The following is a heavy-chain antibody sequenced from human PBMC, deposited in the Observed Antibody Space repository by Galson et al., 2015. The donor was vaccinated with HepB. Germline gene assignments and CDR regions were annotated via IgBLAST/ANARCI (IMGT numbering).Heavy chain of an antibody. J-gene: IGHJ3*02. CDR3: ARSMKFTIFGVSIESGACDI. CDR1: GFTVGSTY. Sequence: SLRLSCAASGFTVGSTYMNWVRQAPGKGLEWVSVIYSGGYTDYADSVKGRFNISRDTSKNTLWLQMNSLRADDTAVYYCARSMKFTIFGVSIESGACDIWGQGTVVTVSS. CDR2: IYSGGYT. V-gene: IGHV3-53*01. D-gene: IGHD3-3*01.